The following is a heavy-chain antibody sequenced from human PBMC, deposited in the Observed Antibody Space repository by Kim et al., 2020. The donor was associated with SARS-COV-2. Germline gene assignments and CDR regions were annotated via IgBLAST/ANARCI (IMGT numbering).Heavy chain of an antibody. Sequence: SETLSLTCTVSGGSISSYYWSWIRQPPGKGLEWIGYIYYSGSTNYNPSLKSRVTISVDTSKNQFSLKLSSVTAADTAVYYCARQGITGTTSWLSYGQQPFEDWGQGTLVTVSS. V-gene: IGHV4-59*08. J-gene: IGHJ4*02. CDR1: GGSISSYY. CDR2: IYYSGST. D-gene: IGHD1-20*01. CDR3: ARQGITGTTSWLSYGQQPFED.